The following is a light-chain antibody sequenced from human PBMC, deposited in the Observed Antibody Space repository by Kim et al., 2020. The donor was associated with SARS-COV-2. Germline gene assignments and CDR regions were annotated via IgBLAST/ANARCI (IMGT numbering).Light chain of an antibody. CDR1: RAIGVS. V-gene: IGKV1-16*02. CDR3: LQYITYPYT. J-gene: IGKJ2*01. CDR2: AAS. Sequence: SASVGNRVFITCRASRAIGVSLAWFQQKPGKAPKSLIYAASSLQSGVSSQFSGNGSGTDFALTISSLQPEDSATYYCLQYITYPYTFGPGTKLEI.